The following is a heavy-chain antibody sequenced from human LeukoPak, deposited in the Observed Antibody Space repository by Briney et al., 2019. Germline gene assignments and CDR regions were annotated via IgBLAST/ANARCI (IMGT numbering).Heavy chain of an antibody. Sequence: PSETLSLTCTVSGGSIGSSSYYWGWIRQPPGKGLAWIGSIYYSGSTYYNPSLKSRVTISVDTSKNQFSLKLSSVTAADTAVYYCARTRYYYNSRSYGAPYYFDYWGQGTLVTVSS. CDR3: ARTRYYYNSRSYGAPYYFDY. CDR2: IYYSGST. CDR1: GGSIGSSSYY. V-gene: IGHV4-39*01. D-gene: IGHD3-10*01. J-gene: IGHJ4*02.